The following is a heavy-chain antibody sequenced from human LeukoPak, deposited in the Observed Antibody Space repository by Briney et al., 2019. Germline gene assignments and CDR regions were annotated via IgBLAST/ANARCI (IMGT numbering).Heavy chain of an antibody. D-gene: IGHD4-11*01. CDR1: GFTFSSYG. CDR3: AKDYDYSNYRFDY. CDR2: IRYDGSNK. Sequence: QPGGSLRLSCAASGFTFSSYGMHWVRQAPGKGLEWVAFIRYDGSNKYYADSVKSRFTISRDNSKNTLYLQMDSLRAEDTAVYYCAKDYDYSNYRFDYWGQGTLVTVSS. V-gene: IGHV3-30*02. J-gene: IGHJ4*02.